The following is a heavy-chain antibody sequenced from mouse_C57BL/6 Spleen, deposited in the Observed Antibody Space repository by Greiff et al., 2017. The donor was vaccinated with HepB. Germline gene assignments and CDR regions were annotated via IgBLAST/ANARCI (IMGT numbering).Heavy chain of an antibody. CDR3: ARKGHLLPVDY. CDR2: IYPGDGDT. V-gene: IGHV1-80*01. D-gene: IGHD2-10*01. Sequence: QVQLQQSGAELVKPGASVKISCKASGYAFSSYWMNWVKQRPGKGLEWIGQIYPGDGDTNYNGKFKGKATLTADKSSSTAYMQLSSLTSEDSAVYFCARKGHLLPVDYWGQGTTLTVSS. CDR1: GYAFSSYW. J-gene: IGHJ2*01.